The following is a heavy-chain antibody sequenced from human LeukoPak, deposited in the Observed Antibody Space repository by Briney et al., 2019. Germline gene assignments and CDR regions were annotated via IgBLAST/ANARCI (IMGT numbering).Heavy chain of an antibody. CDR3: ARGYSYGEDY. D-gene: IGHD5-18*01. CDR1: GGSISTCY. J-gene: IGHJ4*02. V-gene: IGHV4-59*01. CDR2: IYYSGST. Sequence: KASETLSLTCTVSGGSISTCYWNWIRQPPGKRLEWIGYIYYSGSTNYNPSLKSRVTISVDTSKNQSSLKLNSVTAADTAVYYCARGYSYGEDYWGQGTLVTVSS.